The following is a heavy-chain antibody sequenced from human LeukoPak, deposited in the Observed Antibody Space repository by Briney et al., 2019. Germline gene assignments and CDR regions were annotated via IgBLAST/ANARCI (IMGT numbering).Heavy chain of an antibody. J-gene: IGHJ3*02. Sequence: RPSETLSLTCSVSGDWNIYYWGWIRQPPGKGLEWIGSIYYSGSTYYNPSLKSRVTISVDTSKNQFSLKLSSVTAADTAVYYCAKRDPVRFGELDAFDIWGQGTMVTVSS. V-gene: IGHV4-39*01. CDR1: GDWNIYY. CDR2: IYYSGST. D-gene: IGHD3-10*01. CDR3: AKRDPVRFGELDAFDI.